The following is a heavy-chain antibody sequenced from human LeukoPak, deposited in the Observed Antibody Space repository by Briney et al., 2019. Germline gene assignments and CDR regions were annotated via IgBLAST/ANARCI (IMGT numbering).Heavy chain of an antibody. D-gene: IGHD2-2*01. CDR2: IDSDGSST. CDR3: GDQLLWEYGMDV. J-gene: IGHJ6*02. CDR1: GFTFSSYW. Sequence: PGGSLRLSCAASGFTFSSYWMHWVRQAPGKGLVWVSRIDSDGSSTSYADSVKGRFTISRDNAKNTLYLQMNSLRAEDTAVYYCGDQLLWEYGMDVWGQGTTVTVSS. V-gene: IGHV3-74*01.